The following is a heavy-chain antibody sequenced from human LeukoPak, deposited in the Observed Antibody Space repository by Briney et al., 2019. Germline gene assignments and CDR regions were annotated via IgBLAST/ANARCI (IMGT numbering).Heavy chain of an antibody. V-gene: IGHV1-18*01. CDR1: GYTLTTYG. Sequence: ASVKVSCKASGYTLTTYGMSWVRQAHGQGLEWMGWISGYNGHTNYAQSLQGRVTMTTDPSTGTAYMELRSLRSDDTAVYYCARVPPYDFWSGYSLHFDYWGQGTLVTVSS. J-gene: IGHJ4*02. CDR3: ARVPPYDFWSGYSLHFDY. D-gene: IGHD3-3*01. CDR2: ISGYNGHT.